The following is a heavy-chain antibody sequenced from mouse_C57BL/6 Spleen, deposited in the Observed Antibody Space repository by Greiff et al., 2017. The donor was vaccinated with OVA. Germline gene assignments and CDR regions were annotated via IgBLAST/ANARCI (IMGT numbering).Heavy chain of an antibody. V-gene: IGHV1-64*01. CDR3: ATTMVTTGWYFDV. J-gene: IGHJ1*03. D-gene: IGHD2-2*01. CDR2: IHPNSGST. CDR1: GYTFTSYW. Sequence: QVQLKQPGAELVKPGASVKLSCKASGYTFTSYWMHWVKQRPGQGLEWIGMIHPNSGSTNYNEKFKSKATLTVDKSSSTAYMQLSSLTSEDSAVYYCATTMVTTGWYFDVWGTGTTVTVSS.